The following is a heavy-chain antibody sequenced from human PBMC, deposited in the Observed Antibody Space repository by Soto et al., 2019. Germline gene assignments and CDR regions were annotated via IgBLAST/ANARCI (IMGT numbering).Heavy chain of an antibody. CDR1: GFTFDDYT. CDR3: AKQIAYSYGYYVHYYYGMHX. J-gene: IGHJ6*02. D-gene: IGHD5-18*01. CDR2: ISWDGGST. V-gene: IGHV3-43*01. Sequence: PWESLILSFAASGFTFDDYTMHWVRQAPGKGLEWVSLISWDGGSTYYADSVKGRFTISRDNSKNYLYLQMNSLRTEDTALYYCAKQIAYSYGYYVHYYYGMHXWGQATTLTVS.